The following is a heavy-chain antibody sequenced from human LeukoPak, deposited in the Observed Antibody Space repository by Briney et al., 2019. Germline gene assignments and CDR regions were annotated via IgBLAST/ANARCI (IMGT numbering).Heavy chain of an antibody. J-gene: IGHJ4*02. Sequence: SVKVSCKASGGTFSGSAISWVRQAPGQGLEWMGGIIPIFGTANYAQKFQDRVTITADESTSTAYMELNSLRSDDTAVYYCARDSSGLPSFDYWGQGTLVTVSS. CDR2: IIPIFGTA. D-gene: IGHD6-19*01. CDR3: ARDSSGLPSFDY. V-gene: IGHV1-69*13. CDR1: GGTFSGSA.